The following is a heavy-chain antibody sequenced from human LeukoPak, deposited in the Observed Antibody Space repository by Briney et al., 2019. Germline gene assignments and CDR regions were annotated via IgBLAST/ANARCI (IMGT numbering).Heavy chain of an antibody. CDR1: GVSISSGDYY. D-gene: IGHD3-22*01. J-gene: IGHJ5*02. V-gene: IGHV4-30-4*01. CDR3: ARPYYYDSRIDP. CDR2: MYYSGSA. Sequence: SETLSPTCTVSGVSISSGDYYWSWIRQPPGKGLEWVGYMYYSGSAYYNPSLKSRATISVDTSKNQFSLKLSSVTAADTAVYFCARPYYYDSRIDPWGQGTLVTVSS.